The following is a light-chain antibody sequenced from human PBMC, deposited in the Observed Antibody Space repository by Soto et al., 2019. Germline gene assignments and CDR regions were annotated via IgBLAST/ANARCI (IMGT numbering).Light chain of an antibody. Sequence: DIQMTQSPPSLSASVGDRVTVTCRASQSIGSRLNWYQQKSGKAPKLLIYVASSLQSGVPSRFSGSGSGTDFTLTISSLQPEDIATYYCQQRSSSPFTFGQGTRLEIK. J-gene: IGKJ5*01. CDR1: QSIGSR. V-gene: IGKV1-39*01. CDR3: QQRSSSPFT. CDR2: VAS.